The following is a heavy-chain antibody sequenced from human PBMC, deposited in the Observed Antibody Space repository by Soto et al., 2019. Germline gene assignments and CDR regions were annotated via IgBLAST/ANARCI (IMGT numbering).Heavy chain of an antibody. CDR1: GFTFSNAW. J-gene: IGHJ4*02. V-gene: IGHV3-15*01. CDR2: IKSRSDGETR. CDR3: TEDVPTQGVGAFDY. Sequence: EVQLVESGGGLVKPGGSLRLSCVGSGFTFSNAWMTWVRQAPGKGLEWVGRIKSRSDGETREYAAPVKDIFTISRDDSNNTVYLKVKSLKTEETAIYYCTEDVPTQGVGAFDYLGQGTLIAVSS. D-gene: IGHD3-10*01.